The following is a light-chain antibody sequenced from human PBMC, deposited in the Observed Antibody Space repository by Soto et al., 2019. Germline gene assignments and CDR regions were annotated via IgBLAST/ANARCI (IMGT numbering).Light chain of an antibody. V-gene: IGKV1-5*03. CDR2: WAS. CDR1: QDISNW. CDR3: QQYNNYSPP. Sequence: DLQMTQSPSTLSASVGDRVTITCRASQDISNWLAWYQQQPGKAPKLLIYWASTLETVVPSRFSGSGSGTEFILTISSLQPDYFATDYCQQYNNYSPPFRQGTKVEIK. J-gene: IGKJ1*01.